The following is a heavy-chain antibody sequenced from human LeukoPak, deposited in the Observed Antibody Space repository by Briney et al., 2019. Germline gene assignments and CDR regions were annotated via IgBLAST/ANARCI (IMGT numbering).Heavy chain of an antibody. D-gene: IGHD6-13*01. Sequence: PGGSLRLSCAASGFTFSSYSMNWVRQAPGKGLEWVSSISSSSSYIYYADSVKGRFTISRDNAKNSLYLQMNSLRAEDTAAYYCARAGKAAAGLEHWGQGTLVTVSS. J-gene: IGHJ1*01. CDR2: ISSSSSYI. V-gene: IGHV3-21*01. CDR1: GFTFSSYS. CDR3: ARAGKAAAGLEH.